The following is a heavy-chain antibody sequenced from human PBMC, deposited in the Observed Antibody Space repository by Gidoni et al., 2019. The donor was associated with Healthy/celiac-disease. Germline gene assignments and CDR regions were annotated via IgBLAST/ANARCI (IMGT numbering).Heavy chain of an antibody. CDR2: IKQDGSEK. D-gene: IGHD5-12*01. J-gene: IGHJ3*02. Sequence: EVQLVESGGGLVQPGGSLRLSCAASGFTFSSYWMSWVRQAPGKGLEWVANIKQDGSEKYYVDSVKGRFTISRDNAKNSLYLQMNSLRAEDTAVYYCARDTREMATISAFDIWGQGTMVTVSS. CDR3: ARDTREMATISAFDI. V-gene: IGHV3-7*01. CDR1: GFTFSSYW.